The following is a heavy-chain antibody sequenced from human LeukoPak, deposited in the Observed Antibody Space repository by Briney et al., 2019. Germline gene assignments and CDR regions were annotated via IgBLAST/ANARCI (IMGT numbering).Heavy chain of an antibody. Sequence: ASVKVSCKASGGTFSSYAISWVRQAPGQGLEWMGGIIPIFGTANYAQKFQGRVTITADESTSTAYMELSSLRSDDTAVYYCARVSRGAADDAFDIWGQGTMVTVSS. V-gene: IGHV1-69*13. CDR1: GGTFSSYA. J-gene: IGHJ3*02. D-gene: IGHD6-13*01. CDR3: ARVSRGAADDAFDI. CDR2: IIPIFGTA.